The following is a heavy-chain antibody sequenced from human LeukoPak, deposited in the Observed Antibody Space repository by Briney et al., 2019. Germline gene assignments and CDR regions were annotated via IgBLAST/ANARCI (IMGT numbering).Heavy chain of an antibody. J-gene: IGHJ3*01. CDR3: AKDLYSSLSGSEVFDV. Sequence: ASVKVSCKASGYLFISYGINWVRQAPGQGLEWMGWISAYNGQTNYAQEFQGRVTMTTDTSSTTAYMELTGLRFNDTAVYYCAKDLYSSLSGSEVFDVWGQGTRVTVSS. CDR1: GYLFISYG. D-gene: IGHD3-10*01. CDR2: ISAYNGQT. V-gene: IGHV1-18*01.